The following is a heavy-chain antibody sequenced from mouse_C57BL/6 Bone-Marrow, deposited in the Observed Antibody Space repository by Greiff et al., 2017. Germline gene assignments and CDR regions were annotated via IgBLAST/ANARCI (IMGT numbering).Heavy chain of an antibody. CDR1: GFTFSSYA. CDR2: ISDGGSYT. CDR3: AREGYSNYGGFAY. J-gene: IGHJ3*01. D-gene: IGHD2-5*01. Sequence: EVQLVESGGGLVKPGGSLKLSCAASGFTFSSYAMSWVRQTPEKRLEWVATISDGGSYTYYPDNVKGRFTISRDNAKNNLYLQMSHLKSEDTAMYYCAREGYSNYGGFAYWGQGTLVTVSA. V-gene: IGHV5-4*01.